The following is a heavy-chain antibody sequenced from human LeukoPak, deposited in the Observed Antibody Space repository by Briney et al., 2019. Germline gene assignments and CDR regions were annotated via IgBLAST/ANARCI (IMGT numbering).Heavy chain of an antibody. CDR1: GFTFSSYS. CDR2: ISSSSSYI. D-gene: IGHD1-26*01. J-gene: IGHJ5*02. Sequence: TGGSLRLSCAASGFTFSSYSLNWVRQAPGKGLEWVSSISSSSSYIYYADSVKGRFTTSRDNAKNSLYLQMNSLRAEDTAVYYCAREWALSCLSWGQGTLVTVSS. V-gene: IGHV3-21*01. CDR3: AREWALSCLS.